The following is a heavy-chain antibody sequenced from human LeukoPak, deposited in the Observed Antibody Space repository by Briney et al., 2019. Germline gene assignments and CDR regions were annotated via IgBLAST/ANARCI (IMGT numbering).Heavy chain of an antibody. V-gene: IGHV3-74*01. CDR1: GFTFNSYW. CDR2: INPDGSWT. CDR3: ARYEQRPGVTASDP. J-gene: IGHJ5*02. Sequence: GGSLRLSCAASGFTFNSYWMVWFRQAPGKGLVWASCINPDGSWTLHADSVKGRFAISRDYARNTLYLQMNSLGVEDTAMYYCARYEQRPGVTASDPWSQGTLVTVSS. D-gene: IGHD2-21*02.